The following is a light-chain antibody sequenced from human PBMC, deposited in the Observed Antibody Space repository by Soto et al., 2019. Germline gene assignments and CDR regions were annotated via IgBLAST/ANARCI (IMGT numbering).Light chain of an antibody. J-gene: IGKJ1*01. Sequence: EIVLTQSPGTLSLSPGERATLSCRASQSVSSSYLAWYQQKPGQAPRLLIYGASSRATGIPDRFSGSGSGTDFTLTISXLEPXDFAVYYCQQYGSSRTFGQGTKVEIK. CDR1: QSVSSSY. CDR3: QQYGSSRT. V-gene: IGKV3-20*01. CDR2: GAS.